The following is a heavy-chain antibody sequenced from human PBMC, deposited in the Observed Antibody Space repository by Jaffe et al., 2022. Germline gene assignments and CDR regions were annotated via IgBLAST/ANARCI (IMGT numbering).Heavy chain of an antibody. CDR2: INSDGSST. Sequence: EVQLVESGGGLVQPGGSLRLSCAASGFTFSSYWMHWVRQAPGKGLVWVSRINSDGSSTSYADSVKGRFTISRDNAKNTLYLQMNSLRAEDTAVYYCARGGASWGEYYDSSGADYWGQGTLVTVSS. CDR3: ARGGASWGEYYDSSGADY. D-gene: IGHD3-22*01. CDR1: GFTFSSYW. V-gene: IGHV3-74*01. J-gene: IGHJ4*02.